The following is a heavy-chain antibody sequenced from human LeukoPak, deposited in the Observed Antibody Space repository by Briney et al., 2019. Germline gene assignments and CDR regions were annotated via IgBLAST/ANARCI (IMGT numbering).Heavy chain of an antibody. J-gene: IGHJ5*02. CDR3: AKDSPAGMTTPTPLRFDP. Sequence: PGGSLRLSCAASGFTFSSYAMSWVRQAPGKGLEWVSAISGSGGSTYYADSVKGRFTISRDNSKNTLYLQMNSLRAEDTAVYYCAKDSPAGMTTPTPLRFDPWGQGTLVTVSS. CDR2: ISGSGGST. D-gene: IGHD4-17*01. CDR1: GFTFSSYA. V-gene: IGHV3-23*01.